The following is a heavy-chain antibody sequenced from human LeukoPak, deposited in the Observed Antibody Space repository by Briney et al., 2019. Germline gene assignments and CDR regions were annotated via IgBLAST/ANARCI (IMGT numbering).Heavy chain of an antibody. CDR3: STLTSRGLSDP. Sequence: PGGSLRLSCAASGFTFTNAWMNWVRQAPGKGLEWVGRIKSKADGETIDYAAPVKGRFTFSRDDPKNMLYLQMNSLKSEDTAVYYCSTLTSRGLSDPWGQGTLVTVSS. CDR1: GFTFTNAW. CDR2: IKSKADGETI. D-gene: IGHD1-20*01. V-gene: IGHV3-15*07. J-gene: IGHJ5*02.